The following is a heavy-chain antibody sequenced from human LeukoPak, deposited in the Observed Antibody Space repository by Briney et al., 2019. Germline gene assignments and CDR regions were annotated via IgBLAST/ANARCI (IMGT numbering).Heavy chain of an antibody. CDR1: GGTFSSYA. CDR3: ASPNMVRGVLDAFDI. J-gene: IGHJ3*02. V-gene: IGHV1-69*01. CDR2: IIPIFGTA. D-gene: IGHD3-10*01. Sequence: GASVKVSCKASGGTFSSYAISWVRQAPGQGLEWMGGIIPIFGTANYAQKFQGRVTITADESTSTAYMELSSLRSEDTAVYYRASPNMVRGVLDAFDIWGQGTMVTVSS.